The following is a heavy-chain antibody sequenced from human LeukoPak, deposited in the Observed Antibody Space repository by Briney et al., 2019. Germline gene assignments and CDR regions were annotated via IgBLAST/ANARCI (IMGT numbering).Heavy chain of an antibody. CDR3: ARWYYYYYMDV. V-gene: IGHV4-4*02. J-gene: IGHJ6*03. CDR1: GGSISGSNW. CDR2: IYHSGST. Sequence: PSETLSLTCAVSGGSISGSNWWSWVRQSPGKGLEWIGEIYHSGSTYYNPSLKSRVTISVDRSKNQFSLKLSSVTAADTAVYFCARWYYYYYMDVWGKGTTVTVSS.